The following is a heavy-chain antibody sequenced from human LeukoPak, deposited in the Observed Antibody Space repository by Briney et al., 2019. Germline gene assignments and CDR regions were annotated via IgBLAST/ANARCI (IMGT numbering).Heavy chain of an antibody. V-gene: IGHV3-21*01. D-gene: IGHD3-22*01. CDR3: ARNYDSSGYYYDADAFDI. CDR2: ISSSSSYI. CDR1: GFTFSSYS. J-gene: IGHJ3*02. Sequence: KPGGSLRLSCAASGFTFSSYSMNWVRQAPGKGLEWVSSISSSSSYIYYADSVKGRFTISRDNAKNSLYLQMNSLRAEDTAVYYCARNYDSSGYYYDADAFDIWGQGTMATVSS.